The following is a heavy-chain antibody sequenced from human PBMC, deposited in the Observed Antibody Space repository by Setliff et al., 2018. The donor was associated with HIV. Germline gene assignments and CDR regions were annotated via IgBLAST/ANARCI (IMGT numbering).Heavy chain of an antibody. Sequence: PSETLSLTCTVSGGSVSSGAYFWSWIRQHPGKGLEWMGYMSKRGTYIINPSLESRMTMSVDTSKNQLHLRLKSVTAADTAVYFCARDAVEASIPGGWFDSWGPGTLVTVSS. CDR2: MSKRGTY. J-gene: IGHJ5*01. CDR3: ARDAVEASIPGGWFDS. D-gene: IGHD2-21*01. CDR1: GGSVSSGAYF. V-gene: IGHV4-31*03.